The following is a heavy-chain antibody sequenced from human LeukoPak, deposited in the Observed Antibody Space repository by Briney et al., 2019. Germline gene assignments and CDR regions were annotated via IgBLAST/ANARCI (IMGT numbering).Heavy chain of an antibody. CDR1: GGSISSGSYY. V-gene: IGHV4-61*02. CDR2: IYTSGST. Sequence: SETLSLTCTVAGGSISSGSYYWSWIRQPARKGLEWIGRIYTSGSTNYNPSLKSRVTISVDTSKNQFSLKLSSVTAADTAVYYCARRQGWYQGAPFDYWGQGTLVTVSS. J-gene: IGHJ4*02. D-gene: IGHD6-19*01. CDR3: ARRQGWYQGAPFDY.